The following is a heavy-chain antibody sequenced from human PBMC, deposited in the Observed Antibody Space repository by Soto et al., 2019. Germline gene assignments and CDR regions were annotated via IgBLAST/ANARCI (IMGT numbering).Heavy chain of an antibody. J-gene: IGHJ4*02. V-gene: IGHV4-61*01. Sequence: SETLSLTCTVSGGSVSSGSYYWSWIRQPPGKGLEWIGYIYYSGSTNYNPSLKSRVTISVDTSKNQFSLKLSSVTAADTAVYYCARAPLAARLFDYWGQGTLVTVSS. CDR1: GGSVSSGSYY. D-gene: IGHD6-6*01. CDR2: IYYSGST. CDR3: ARAPLAARLFDY.